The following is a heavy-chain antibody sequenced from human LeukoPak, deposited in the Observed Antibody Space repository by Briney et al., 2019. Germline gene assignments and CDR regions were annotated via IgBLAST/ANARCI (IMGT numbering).Heavy chain of an antibody. Sequence: PSETLSLTCTVSGGSISNYYWSWLRQSPGKELEWIAHVYYTGTTIYSPSLKSRLTVSVDPSKNQFSLNLSSVTAADTAVYYCARDAGYRSRLNYFDPWGRGTLVTVSS. J-gene: IGHJ5*02. CDR3: ARDAGYRSRLNYFDP. CDR2: VYYTGTT. D-gene: IGHD5-24*01. CDR1: GGSISNYY. V-gene: IGHV4-59*01.